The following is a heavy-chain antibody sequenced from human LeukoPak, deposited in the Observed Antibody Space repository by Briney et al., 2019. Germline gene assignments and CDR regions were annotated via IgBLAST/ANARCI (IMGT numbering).Heavy chain of an antibody. Sequence: ASVKVSCKTSAYTFTNYYIHWVRQAPGQGLEWMGRIDPNTGGTKSAKNFQGRVTMTRDTSISTAYMALSGLRSDDTAVYYCASLYDIVGTTVDYWGQGTLVTVSS. CDR2: IDPNTGGT. CDR3: ASLYDIVGTTVDY. V-gene: IGHV1-2*06. D-gene: IGHD1-26*01. J-gene: IGHJ4*02. CDR1: AYTFTNYY.